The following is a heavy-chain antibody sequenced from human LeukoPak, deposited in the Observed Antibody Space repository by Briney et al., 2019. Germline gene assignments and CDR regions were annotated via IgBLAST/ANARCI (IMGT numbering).Heavy chain of an antibody. CDR3: ARVPTSSSWYTVGDY. CDR2: ISGSGGST. J-gene: IGHJ4*02. CDR1: GFTFSSYA. Sequence: RPGGSLRLSCAASGFTFSSYAMSWVRQAPGKGLEWVSAISGSGGSTYYADSVKGRFTISRDNSKNTLYLQMNSLRAEDTAVYYCARVPTSSSWYTVGDYWGQGTLVTVSS. D-gene: IGHD6-13*01. V-gene: IGHV3-23*01.